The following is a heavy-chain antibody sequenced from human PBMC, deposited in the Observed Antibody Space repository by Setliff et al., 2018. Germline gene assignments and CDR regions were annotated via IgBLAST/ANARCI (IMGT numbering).Heavy chain of an antibody. D-gene: IGHD2-15*01. CDR3: ARDRVVVLAGRRGFYFDY. CDR1: GASISTTYYY. Sequence: SETLSLTCSVSGASISTTYYYWDWIRQSPEKGLEWIGTIYQNGITYYNPSVKSRVTISTDGRRNQISMRLSSVTAADTAVYYCARDRVVVLAGRRGFYFDYWGQGTLVTVSS. CDR2: IYQNGIT. J-gene: IGHJ4*02. V-gene: IGHV4-39*07.